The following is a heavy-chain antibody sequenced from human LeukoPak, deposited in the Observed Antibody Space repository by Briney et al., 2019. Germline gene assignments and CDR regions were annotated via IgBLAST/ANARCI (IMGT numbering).Heavy chain of an antibody. V-gene: IGHV3-21*01. CDR2: ISSSSSYI. CDR1: GFTFSSYS. CDR3: ARDYGGNSDY. D-gene: IGHD4-23*01. J-gene: IGHJ4*02. Sequence: GGSLRLSCAASGFTFSSYSMNWGRQARGKGLEWGSSISSSSSYIYYADSVKGRFTISRDNAKNSLYLQMNSLRAEDTAVYYCARDYGGNSDYWGQGTLVTVSS.